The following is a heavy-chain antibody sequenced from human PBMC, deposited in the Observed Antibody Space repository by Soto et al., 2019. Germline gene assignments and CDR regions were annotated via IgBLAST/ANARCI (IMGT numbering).Heavy chain of an antibody. J-gene: IGHJ6*02. D-gene: IGHD2-2*01. CDR2: IIPILGIA. V-gene: IGHV1-69*04. CDR3: ARDQHCSSTSCYLFARGDV. CDR1: GGTFSSYT. Sequence: GASVKVSCKASGGTFSSYTISWVRQAPGQGLDWMGRIIPILGIANYAQKFQGRVTITADKSTSTAYMELSSLRSEDTAVYYCARDQHCSSTSCYLFARGDVWGQGTTVTVSS.